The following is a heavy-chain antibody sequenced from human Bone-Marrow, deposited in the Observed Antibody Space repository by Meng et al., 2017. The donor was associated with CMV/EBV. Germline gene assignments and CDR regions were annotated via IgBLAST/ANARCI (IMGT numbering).Heavy chain of an antibody. CDR3: ATTGGFSPGIAAAGTLDY. D-gene: IGHD6-13*01. J-gene: IGHJ4*02. Sequence: GGSLRLSCAASGFTFSSYAMHWVRQAPGKGLEWVAVISYDGSNKYYADSVKGRFTISRDNSKNTLYLQMNSLRAEYTAVYYCATTGGFSPGIAAAGTLDYWGQGTLVTVSS. CDR1: GFTFSSYA. V-gene: IGHV3-30*04. CDR2: ISYDGSNK.